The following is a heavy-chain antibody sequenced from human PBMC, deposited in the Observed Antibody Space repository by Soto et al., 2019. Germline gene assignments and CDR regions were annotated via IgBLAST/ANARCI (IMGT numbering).Heavy chain of an antibody. D-gene: IGHD2-2*01. CDR3: ARDEIDHLPNYYYYGMDV. V-gene: IGHV3-33*01. J-gene: IGHJ6*02. Sequence: QVQLVESGGGVVQPGRSLRLSCAASGFTFSSYGMHWVRQAPGKGLEWVAVIWYDGSNKYYADSVKGRFTISRDNSKNTLYLQMNSLRAEDTAVYYCARDEIDHLPNYYYYGMDVWGQGTTVTVSS. CDR1: GFTFSSYG. CDR2: IWYDGSNK.